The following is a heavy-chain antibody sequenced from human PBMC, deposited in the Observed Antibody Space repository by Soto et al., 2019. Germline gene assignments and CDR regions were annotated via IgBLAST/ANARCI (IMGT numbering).Heavy chain of an antibody. CDR1: GYTFTGYY. V-gene: IGHV1-2*04. D-gene: IGHD3-22*01. J-gene: IGHJ4*02. CDR2: INPNSGGT. Sequence: ASVKVSCKXSGYTFTGYYIHWVRQAPGQGLEWMGWINPNSGGTNYAQKFQGWVTMTRDTSISTAYMELSSLRSEDTAVYYCARGGYFDSSNYLAYWGLGTLVTVSS. CDR3: ARGGYFDSSNYLAY.